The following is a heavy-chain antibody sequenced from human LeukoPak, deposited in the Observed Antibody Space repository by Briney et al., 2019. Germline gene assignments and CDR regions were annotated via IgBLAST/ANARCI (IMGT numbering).Heavy chain of an antibody. D-gene: IGHD2-2*01. CDR2: IYYSGST. J-gene: IGHJ6*03. V-gene: IGHV4-39*01. CDR1: GGSISSSSYY. CDR3: ARGPAATHYYYYMDV. Sequence: PSETLSLTCTVSGGSISSSSYYWGWIRQPPGKGLEWIGSIYYSGSTYYNPSLKSRVTISVDTSKNQFSLKLSSVTAADTAVYYCARGPAATHYYYYMDVWGKGTTVTVSS.